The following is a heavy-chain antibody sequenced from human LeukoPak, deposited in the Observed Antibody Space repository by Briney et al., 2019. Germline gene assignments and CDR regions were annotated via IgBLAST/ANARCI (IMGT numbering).Heavy chain of an antibody. CDR3: AKGSYYDSSGSFYFDY. D-gene: IGHD3-22*01. J-gene: IGHJ4*02. Sequence: PGGSLRLSCGASGITFSDYGIHWVRQAPGKGLEWVSGISGSGDNTYYADSVKGRFTISRDNSKNTLYVQVNSLGTEDTAAYYCAKGSYYDSSGSFYFDYWGQGTLVTVSS. V-gene: IGHV3-23*01. CDR2: ISGSGDNT. CDR1: GITFSDYG.